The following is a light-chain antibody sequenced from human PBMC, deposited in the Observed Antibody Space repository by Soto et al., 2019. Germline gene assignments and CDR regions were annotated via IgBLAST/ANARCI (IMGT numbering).Light chain of an antibody. CDR1: QSVSSN. Sequence: EIVMTQSPVTLSVSPGERATLSCRASQSVSSNYLAWYQQKPGQAPRLLIYGASIRATGIPARFSGSGSGTEFTLTISSLQSEDFAVYYCQHYNNWPPWTFGQGTKVDIK. J-gene: IGKJ1*01. V-gene: IGKV3-15*01. CDR3: QHYNNWPPWT. CDR2: GAS.